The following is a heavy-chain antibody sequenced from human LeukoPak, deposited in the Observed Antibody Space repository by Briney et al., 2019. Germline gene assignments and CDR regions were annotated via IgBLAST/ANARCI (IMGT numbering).Heavy chain of an antibody. Sequence: AASVKVSCKASGYTFTGYYMHWVRQAPGQGLEWMGWINPNSGGTNYAQKFQGRVTMTRDTSISTAYMELSRLRSDDTAVYYCASIVGATIGDAFDIWGQGTMVTVPS. CDR1: GYTFTGYY. CDR3: ASIVGATIGDAFDI. D-gene: IGHD1-26*01. CDR2: INPNSGGT. V-gene: IGHV1-2*02. J-gene: IGHJ3*02.